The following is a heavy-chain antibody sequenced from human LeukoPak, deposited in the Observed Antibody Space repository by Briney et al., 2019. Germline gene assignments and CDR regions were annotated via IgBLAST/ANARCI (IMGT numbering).Heavy chain of an antibody. Sequence: PGGSLRLSCAASGFTFNNYAMSWVRQAPGKGLEWVGRIKSQVDGGTTDYPAPVKGRFTISRDDSKNTLYLQMNSLKTEDTALYYCSTGGHYFGSWGQGTLVTVSS. CDR2: IKSQVDGGTT. CDR3: STGGHYFGS. V-gene: IGHV3-15*01. D-gene: IGHD1-26*01. J-gene: IGHJ4*02. CDR1: GFTFNNYA.